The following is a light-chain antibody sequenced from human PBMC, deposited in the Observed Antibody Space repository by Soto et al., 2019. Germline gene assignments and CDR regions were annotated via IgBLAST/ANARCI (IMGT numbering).Light chain of an antibody. J-gene: IGKJ5*01. CDR2: KTS. V-gene: IGKV1-5*03. CDR3: QQHYSFPIT. CDR1: QSISAW. Sequence: DIQMTQSPSTLSASVGDRVTIACRASQSISAWLAWYQQKPGKAPKLLIYKTSTLESGVPSRFSGSGSGTEFTLTISSLQPDDFASYYCQQHYSFPITFGQGTRLEIK.